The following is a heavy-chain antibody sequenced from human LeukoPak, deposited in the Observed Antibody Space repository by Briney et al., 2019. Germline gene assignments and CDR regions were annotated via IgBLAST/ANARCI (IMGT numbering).Heavy chain of an antibody. V-gene: IGHV3-21*01. J-gene: IGHJ4*02. CDR2: ISSSSSYI. CDR1: GFTFSSYS. Sequence: GGSLRPSCAASGFTFSSYSMNWVRQAPGKGLEWVSSISSSSSYIYYADSVKGRFTISRDNAKNSLYLQMNSLRAEDTAVYYCASSSSWYVEDYWGQGTLVTVSS. CDR3: ASSSSWYVEDY. D-gene: IGHD6-13*01.